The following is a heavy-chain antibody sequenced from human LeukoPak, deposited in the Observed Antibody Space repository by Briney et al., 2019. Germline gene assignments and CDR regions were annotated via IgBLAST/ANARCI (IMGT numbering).Heavy chain of an antibody. J-gene: IGHJ6*02. Sequence: LETLSLTCTVSGGSISSYYWSWIRQPAGKGLEWIGRIYTSGSTNYNPSLKSRVTMSVDTSKNQFSLKLSSVTAADTAVYYCARVPGDSSGHLSWDVWGQGTTVTVSS. V-gene: IGHV4-4*07. CDR2: IYTSGST. CDR1: GGSISSYY. D-gene: IGHD3-22*01. CDR3: ARVPGDSSGHLSWDV.